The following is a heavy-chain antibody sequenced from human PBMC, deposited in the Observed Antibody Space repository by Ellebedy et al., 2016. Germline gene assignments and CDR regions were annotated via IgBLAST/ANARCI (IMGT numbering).Heavy chain of an antibody. CDR2: ISGSGGST. V-gene: IGHV3-23*01. D-gene: IGHD6-13*01. J-gene: IGHJ5*02. CDR1: GFTFSSYT. Sequence: GESLKISXEASGFTFSSYTMRWVRQAPRKGLEWVSDISGSGGSTYYADSVKGRFTISRDNSKNTLYLQMNSLRVEDTAVYYCAKGITAAVVEGSLFDPWGQGTLVTVSS. CDR3: AKGITAAVVEGSLFDP.